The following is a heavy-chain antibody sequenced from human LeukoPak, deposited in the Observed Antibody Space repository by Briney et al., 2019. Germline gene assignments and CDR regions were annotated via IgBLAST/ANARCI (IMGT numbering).Heavy chain of an antibody. Sequence: GASVKVSCKASGGTFSSYAISWVRQAPGQGLEWMGRIIPILGIANYAQKFQGRVTITADKSTSTAYMELSSLRSEDTAVYYCARGTRLRYSSNPWGQGTLVTVSS. CDR3: ARGTRLRYSSNP. CDR2: IIPILGIA. CDR1: GGTFSSYA. J-gene: IGHJ5*02. V-gene: IGHV1-69*04. D-gene: IGHD6-13*01.